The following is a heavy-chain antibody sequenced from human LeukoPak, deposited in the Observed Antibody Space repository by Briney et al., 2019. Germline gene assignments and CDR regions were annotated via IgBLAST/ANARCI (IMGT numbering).Heavy chain of an antibody. CDR2: ISGSGGST. D-gene: IGHD1-26*01. J-gene: IGHJ4*02. CDR1: GFTLSSYG. V-gene: IGHV3-23*01. CDR3: ATYSGAHHKTFDY. Sequence: GGSLRLSCAASGFTLSSYGMSWVRQAPGKGLEWVSTISGSGGSTHYADSVTGRFTISRDNSKNTLYLQMNSLRAEDTAVYYCATYSGAHHKTFDYWGQGTLVTVSS.